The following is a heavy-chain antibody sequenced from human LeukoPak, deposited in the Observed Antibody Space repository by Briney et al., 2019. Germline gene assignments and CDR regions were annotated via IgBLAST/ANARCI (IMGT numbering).Heavy chain of an antibody. J-gene: IGHJ4*02. D-gene: IGHD3-22*01. Sequence: SGGSLRLSCAASGFTFSSYGMHWVRQAPGKGLEWVAVIWYDGSNKYYADSVKGRFTISRDNSKNTLYLQMNSLRAEDTAVYYCASLYDSSGYLPFDYWGQGTLVTVSS. V-gene: IGHV3-33*01. CDR2: IWYDGSNK. CDR1: GFTFSSYG. CDR3: ASLYDSSGYLPFDY.